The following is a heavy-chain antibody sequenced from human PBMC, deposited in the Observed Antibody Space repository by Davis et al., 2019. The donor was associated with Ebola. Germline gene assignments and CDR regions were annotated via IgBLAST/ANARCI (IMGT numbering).Heavy chain of an antibody. CDR1: GGTFSSYA. J-gene: IGHJ6*02. V-gene: IGHV1-69*06. D-gene: IGHD4-17*01. Sequence: AASVKVSCKASGGTFSSYAISWVRQAPGQGLEWMGGIIPIFGTANYAQKFQGRVTITADKSTSTAYMELSSLRSEDTAVYYCATGWGYGDYDVDYYYYGMDVWGQGTTVTVSS. CDR3: ATGWGYGDYDVDYYYYGMDV. CDR2: IIPIFGTA.